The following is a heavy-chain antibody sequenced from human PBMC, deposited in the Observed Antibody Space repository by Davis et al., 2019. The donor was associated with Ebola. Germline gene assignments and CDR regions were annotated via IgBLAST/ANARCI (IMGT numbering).Heavy chain of an antibody. V-gene: IGHV1-18*04. D-gene: IGHD2-2*02. CDR3: ATRPAAIRGYYYYYYMDV. CDR1: GYTFTSYY. CDR2: ISAYNGNT. J-gene: IGHJ6*03. Sequence: ASVKVSCKASGYTFTSYYMHWVRQAPGQGLEWMGWISAYNGNTNYAQKLQGRVTMTTDTSTSTAYMELRSLRSDDTAVYYCATRPAAIRGYYYYYYMDVWGKGTTVTVSS.